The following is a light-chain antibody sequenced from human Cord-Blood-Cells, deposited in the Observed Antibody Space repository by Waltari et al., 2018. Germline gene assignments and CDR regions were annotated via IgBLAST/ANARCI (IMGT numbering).Light chain of an antibody. J-gene: IGLJ3*02. CDR2: DVS. V-gene: IGLV2-14*01. CDR1: SSDVAGSNY. Sequence: QSALTQPASVSGSPGPSLTISCTGTSSDVAGSNYVSWYQQHPGKAPKLMIYDVSNRPSGVSNRFSGSKSGNTASLTISGLQAEDEADYYCSSYTSSSTLVFGGGTKLTVL. CDR3: SSYTSSSTLV.